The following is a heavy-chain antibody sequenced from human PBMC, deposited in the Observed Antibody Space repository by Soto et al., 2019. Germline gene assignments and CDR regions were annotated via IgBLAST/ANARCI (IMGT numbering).Heavy chain of an antibody. CDR3: IRQGSHQYFQH. J-gene: IGHJ1*01. CDR2: IHSDGSIT. Sequence: PGGSLRLSCAASGFTFSSYWMHWARQAPGKGLVWVSRIHSDGSITSYADSVKGQFTISRDNAKNTLYLQMNSLRAEDTAVYYCIRQGSHQYFQHGGQGTLVTVSS. V-gene: IGHV3-74*01. CDR1: GFTFSSYW.